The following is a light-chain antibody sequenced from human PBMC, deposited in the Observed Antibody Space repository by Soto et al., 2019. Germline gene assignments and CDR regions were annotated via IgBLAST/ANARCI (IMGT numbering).Light chain of an antibody. CDR3: SSYTSSRTLV. V-gene: IGLV2-14*01. CDR2: EVS. J-gene: IGLJ2*01. CDR1: SSDVGGYNY. Sequence: QSVLTQPASVSGSPGQSITISCTGTSSDVGGYNYVSWYQQHPGKAPKLMICEVSNRPSGVSNRFSGSKSGNTASLTISGLQAEDEADYYCSSYTSSRTLVFGGGTKLTVL.